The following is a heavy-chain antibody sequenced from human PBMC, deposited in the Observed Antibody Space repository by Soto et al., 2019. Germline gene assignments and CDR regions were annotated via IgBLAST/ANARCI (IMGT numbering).Heavy chain of an antibody. D-gene: IGHD6-19*01. V-gene: IGHV4-30-4*01. J-gene: IGHJ4*02. CDR3: ARYVGYSSGWYDY. CDR2: IYYSGST. CDR1: GGSISSGDYY. Sequence: PSETLSLTCTVSGGSISSGDYYWSWIRQPPGKGLEWIGYIYYSGSTYYNPSLKSRVTISVDTSKNQFPLKLSSVTAADTAVYYCARYVGYSSGWYDYWGQGTLVTVSS.